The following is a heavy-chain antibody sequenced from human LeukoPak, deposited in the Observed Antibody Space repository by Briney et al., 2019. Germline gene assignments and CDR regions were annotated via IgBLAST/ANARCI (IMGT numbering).Heavy chain of an antibody. J-gene: IGHJ6*02. CDR3: SRDRSLASSQYYYYYGMDV. V-gene: IGHV3-49*04. D-gene: IGHD5-12*01. Sequence: GGSLRLSCTCAGFIFGDYALSGVRQAPGKGLEWIAFIKSNTYGGTTEYAASVEGRFTISRDDSKSIAYLQMNSLKIEDTGVYYCSRDRSLASSQYYYYYGMDVWGRGTTVTVSS. CDR1: GFIFGDYA. CDR2: IKSNTYGGTT.